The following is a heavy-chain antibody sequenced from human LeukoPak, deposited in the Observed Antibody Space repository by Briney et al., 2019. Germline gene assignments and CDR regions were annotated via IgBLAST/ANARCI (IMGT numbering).Heavy chain of an antibody. CDR3: ARHLNYYYYYYMDV. V-gene: IGHV4-59*08. CDR1: GVSISSYY. CDR2: IYYSGST. J-gene: IGHJ6*03. Sequence: SETLSLTCTVSGVSISSYYWSWIRQPPGKGLEWVGYIYYSGSTNYNPSLKSRVTISVDTSKNQFSLKLSSVTAADTAVYYCARHLNYYYYYYMDVWGKGTTVTVSS.